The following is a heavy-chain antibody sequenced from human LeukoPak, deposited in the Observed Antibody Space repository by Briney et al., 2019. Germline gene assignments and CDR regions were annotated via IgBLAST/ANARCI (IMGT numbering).Heavy chain of an antibody. CDR3: ARNLSGCSFYY. D-gene: IGHD3-22*01. V-gene: IGHV6-1*01. Sequence: SETLSLTCANSGDSLSSNSGAWKWLQQPPSRGLEWLGRIYYRSKTNNDSAVSEESRITVNPNTSKSQYALQLNSLSPEKTAEYYGARNLSGCSFYYGGEGTLVTVSS. CDR2: IYYRSKTNN. CDR1: GDSLSSNSGA. J-gene: IGHJ4*02.